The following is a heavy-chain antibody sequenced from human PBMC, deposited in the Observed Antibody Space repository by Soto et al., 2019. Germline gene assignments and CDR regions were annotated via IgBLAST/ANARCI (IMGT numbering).Heavy chain of an antibody. CDR3: ARGGDMDQLLSTRWFDP. CDR1: GYTFTSYG. D-gene: IGHD2-2*01. V-gene: IGHV1-18*01. J-gene: IGHJ5*02. Sequence: QVPLVQSGAEVKKPGASVKVSCKASGYTFTSYGISWVRQAPGQGLEWMGWISAYNGNTNYAQKLQGRVTMTTDTSTSTAYMELRSLRSDDTAMYYCARGGDMDQLLSTRWFDPWGQGTLVTVSS. CDR2: ISAYNGNT.